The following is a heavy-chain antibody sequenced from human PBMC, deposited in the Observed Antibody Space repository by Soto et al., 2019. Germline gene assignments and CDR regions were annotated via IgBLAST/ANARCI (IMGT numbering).Heavy chain of an antibody. CDR1: GGSMSTNGYY. D-gene: IGHD1-26*01. V-gene: IGHV4-39*01. J-gene: IGHJ4*02. CDR2: IYYSGYT. Sequence: SETLSLTCTVSGGSMSTNGYYWGWLRQPPGKGLEWMGSIYYSGYTYYNPSLKSRVTISVDTSKKQFSLKVSSVTAADTAVYYCARHGGSYNDRYFDYWGQGTLVTVSS. CDR3: ARHGGSYNDRYFDY.